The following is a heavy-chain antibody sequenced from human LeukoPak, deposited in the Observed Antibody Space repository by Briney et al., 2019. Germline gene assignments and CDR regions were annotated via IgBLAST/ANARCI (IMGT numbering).Heavy chain of an antibody. Sequence: PSETLSLTCTVSGGSLSSYYRSWIRQPPGKGLDWIGDIYYSGSTNYGPSLKSRVTISVDTSKNQFSMKLSSVTAADTAVYYCARFRDDDDGPPRAFDIWGQGTMVTVS. CDR2: IYYSGST. CDR1: GGSLSSYY. CDR3: ARFRDDDDGPPRAFDI. J-gene: IGHJ3*02. D-gene: IGHD1-1*01. V-gene: IGHV4-59*08.